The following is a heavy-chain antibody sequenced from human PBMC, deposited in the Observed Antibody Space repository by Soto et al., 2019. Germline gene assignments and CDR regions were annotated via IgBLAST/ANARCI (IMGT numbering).Heavy chain of an antibody. CDR2: ISSSSSYT. CDR3: AREGPICSGGSCYSDYFDY. CDR1: GFTFSDYY. Sequence: QVQLVESGGGLVKPGGSLRLSCAASGFTFSDYYMSWIRQAPGKGLEWVSYISSSSSYTNYADSVKGRFTISRDNAKNSLYLQMNSLRAEDTAVYYCAREGPICSGGSCYSDYFDYWGQGTLVTVSS. V-gene: IGHV3-11*06. D-gene: IGHD2-15*01. J-gene: IGHJ4*02.